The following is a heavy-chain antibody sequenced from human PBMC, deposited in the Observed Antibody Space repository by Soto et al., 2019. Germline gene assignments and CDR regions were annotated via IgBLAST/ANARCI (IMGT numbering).Heavy chain of an antibody. CDR3: AKNGRWMDVHLDS. CDR2: SSAAGRST. J-gene: IGHJ4*02. V-gene: IGHV3-23*01. D-gene: IGHD2-8*01. Sequence: GGSLRLSCTASGFTFSDSAMTWVRQAPGKGLEWVSISSAAGRSTYHADSVRGRFTISRDNSRNTLYLRMTSLRADDTAVYYCAKNGRWMDVHLDSWGQGTQVTVSS. CDR1: GFTFSDSA.